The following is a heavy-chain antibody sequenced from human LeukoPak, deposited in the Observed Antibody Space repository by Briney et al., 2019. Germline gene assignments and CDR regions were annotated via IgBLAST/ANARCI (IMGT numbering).Heavy chain of an antibody. D-gene: IGHD1-1*01. CDR1: GYSISRGYH. V-gene: IGHV4-38-2*02. CDR3: ARINWNPDY. Sequence: SETLSLTCTVSGYSISRGYHWDWIRQPPGKGLEWIGSIHHSGSTYYNPSLKSRVTISVDTSKNQFSLKLSSVTAADTAVYYCARINWNPDYWGQGTLVTVSS. J-gene: IGHJ4*02. CDR2: IHHSGST.